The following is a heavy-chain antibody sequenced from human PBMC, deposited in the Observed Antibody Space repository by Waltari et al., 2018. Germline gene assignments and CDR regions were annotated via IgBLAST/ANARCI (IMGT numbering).Heavy chain of an antibody. Sequence: EVQLVESGGVVVQPGGSLRLSCAASGFTFADYTMQWVRQGPGKGLEWGSLISWDGGSTYYADSVKGRFTISRDNSKNSLYLQMNSLRTEDTALYYCAKDSLDYWGQGTLVTVSS. J-gene: IGHJ4*02. V-gene: IGHV3-43*01. CDR2: ISWDGGST. CDR3: AKDSLDY. CDR1: GFTFADYT.